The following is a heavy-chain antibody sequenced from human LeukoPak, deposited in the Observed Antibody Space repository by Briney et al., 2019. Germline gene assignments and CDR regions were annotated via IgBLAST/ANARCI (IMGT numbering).Heavy chain of an antibody. J-gene: IGHJ2*01. CDR1: AFTFSGYA. CDR2: VSYAGSST. D-gene: IGHD2-2*01. CDR3: AKPVGLEAPTASRYFDL. Sequence: GGSLRLSCAASAFTFSGYAMTWVRQAPGKGLEWVSTVSYAGSSTYYADSVRGRFTISRDNSKNTLFLHMDSLRAEDTAVYYCAKPVGLEAPTASRYFDLWGRGTQVTVSS. V-gene: IGHV3-23*01.